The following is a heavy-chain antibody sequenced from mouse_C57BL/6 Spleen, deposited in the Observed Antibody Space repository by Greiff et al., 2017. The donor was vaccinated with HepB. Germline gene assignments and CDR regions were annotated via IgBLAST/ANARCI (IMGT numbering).Heavy chain of an antibody. CDR2: IDPNSGGT. CDR1: GYTFTSYW. J-gene: IGHJ3*01. CDR3: ARDYYGSSFGAY. D-gene: IGHD1-1*01. V-gene: IGHV1-72*01. Sequence: QVQLQQPGAELVKPGASVKLSCKASGYTFTSYWMHWVKQRPGRGLEWIGRIDPNSGGTKYNEKFKSKATLTVDKPSSTAYMQLSSLTSADSAVYYCARDYYGSSFGAYWGQGTLVTVSA.